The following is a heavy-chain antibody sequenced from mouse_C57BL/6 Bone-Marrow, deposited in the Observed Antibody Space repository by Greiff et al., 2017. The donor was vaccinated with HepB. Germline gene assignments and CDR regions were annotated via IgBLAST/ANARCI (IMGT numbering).Heavy chain of an antibody. J-gene: IGHJ4*01. CDR2: LDPENGDT. V-gene: IGHV14-4*01. Sequence: VQLQQSGAELVRPGASVKLSCTASGFNIKDDYMHWVKQRPEQGLEWIGWLDPENGDTEYASKFQGKATITADPSSNTAYLQLSSLTSEDTAVYYCTTKGNGYDDYAMDYWGQGTSVTVSS. D-gene: IGHD2-2*01. CDR3: TTKGNGYDDYAMDY. CDR1: GFNIKDDY.